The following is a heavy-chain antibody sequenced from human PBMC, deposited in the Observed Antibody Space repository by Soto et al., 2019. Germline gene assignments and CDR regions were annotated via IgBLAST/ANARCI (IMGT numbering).Heavy chain of an antibody. CDR3: ARGTWAARTTVLPNNWFDP. J-gene: IGHJ5*02. CDR1: GGSFSGYY. CDR2: INHSGST. V-gene: IGHV4-34*01. D-gene: IGHD4-17*01. Sequence: SETLSLTCAVYGGSFSGYYWSWIRQPPGKGLEWIGEINHSGSTNYNPSLKSRVTISVDTSKNQFSLKLSSVTAADTAVYYCARGTWAARTTVLPNNWFDPWGQGTLVTVSS.